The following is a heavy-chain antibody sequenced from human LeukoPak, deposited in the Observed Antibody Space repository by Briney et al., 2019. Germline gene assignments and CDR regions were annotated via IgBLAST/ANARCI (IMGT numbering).Heavy chain of an antibody. J-gene: IGHJ4*02. CDR1: GYTFSGYY. D-gene: IGHD2-2*02. Sequence: APVRVSCKTSGYTFSGYYLHWVRQAPGQGPEWMGRIDPTSGGTHYAQKFQGRVTVTRDTSTSTVYMELSGLRSDDTAVYYCARVPGPYTTSRFDYWGQGTLVTVSS. CDR3: ARVPGPYTTSRFDY. CDR2: IDPTSGGT. V-gene: IGHV1-2*02.